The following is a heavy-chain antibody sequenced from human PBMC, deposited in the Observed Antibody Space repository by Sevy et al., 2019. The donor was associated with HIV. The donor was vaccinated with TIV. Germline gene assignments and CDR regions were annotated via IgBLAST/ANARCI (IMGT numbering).Heavy chain of an antibody. CDR2: IYPGDSDT. CDR3: ARQDPTYYYGMDV. Sequence: GESLKISCKGSGYSFTSYWIGWVRQMPGKGLEWMGIIYPGDSDTRYSPSFQGQATISADKSINTAYLQWSSLKASDTAMYYCARQDPTYYYGMDVWGQGTTVTVSS. J-gene: IGHJ6*02. V-gene: IGHV5-51*01. CDR1: GYSFTSYW. D-gene: IGHD1-1*01.